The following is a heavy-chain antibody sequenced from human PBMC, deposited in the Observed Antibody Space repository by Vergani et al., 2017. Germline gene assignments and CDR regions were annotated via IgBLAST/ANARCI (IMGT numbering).Heavy chain of an antibody. Sequence: QVQLQESGPGLVKPSETLSLTCTVSGGSISSGSYYWSWIRPPAGKGLEWIWRIYTSGSTDDNPSLKSRVTISVDTSKNQFALELSAVTAADPAVYYCARATEGGDFDYWGQGTLVTVSA. V-gene: IGHV4-61*02. CDR2: IYTSGST. CDR1: GGSISSGSYY. J-gene: IGHJ4*02. CDR3: ARATEGGDFDY. D-gene: IGHD3-16*01.